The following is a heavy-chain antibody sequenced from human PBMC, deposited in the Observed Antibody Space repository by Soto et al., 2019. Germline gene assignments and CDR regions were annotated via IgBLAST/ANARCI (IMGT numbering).Heavy chain of an antibody. CDR1: GFTFSTFA. CDR3: ARDSSNWSSDY. V-gene: IGHV3-23*01. D-gene: IGHD6-13*01. CDR2: ISGSGGTT. Sequence: GGSLRLSCAASGFTFSTFAMSWVRQAPGKGLEWVSAISGSGGTTYYAQKFRGRVTMTSDTSTSTVYMELSSLRSEDTAVYYCARDSSNWSSDYWSQGTLVTVSS. J-gene: IGHJ4*02.